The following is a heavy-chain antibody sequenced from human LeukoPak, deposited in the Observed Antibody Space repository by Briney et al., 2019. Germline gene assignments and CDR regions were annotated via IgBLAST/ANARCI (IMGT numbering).Heavy chain of an antibody. CDR2: IYYSGST. D-gene: IGHD2-15*01. CDR1: DGFTSRSRYY. V-gene: IGHV4-39*01. Sequence: SGTLYLTCIVTDGFTSRSRYYWRWVRQPPGKGREWIGSIYYSGSTSYNPSLKSRVTISVDTSKIQFTLKRSCVTAAATAVYYCARRLVVAATRVWFDTFGQGTLVTVSS. CDR3: ARRLVVAATRVWFDT. J-gene: IGHJ5*02.